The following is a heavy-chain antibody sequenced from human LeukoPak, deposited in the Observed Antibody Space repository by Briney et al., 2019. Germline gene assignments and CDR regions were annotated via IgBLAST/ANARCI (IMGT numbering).Heavy chain of an antibody. V-gene: IGHV3-11*04. CDR2: ISSSGSTM. CDR3: APRITRSSSFAIAGDY. D-gene: IGHD2-2*01. Sequence: GGSLRLSCAASGFTLSGYWMSWIRQAPGKGLEWVSYISSSGSTMYYADSVKGRFTISRDNAKNSLYLQMNSLRAEDTAVYYCAPRITRSSSFAIAGDYWGQGALVTVSS. J-gene: IGHJ4*02. CDR1: GFTLSGYW.